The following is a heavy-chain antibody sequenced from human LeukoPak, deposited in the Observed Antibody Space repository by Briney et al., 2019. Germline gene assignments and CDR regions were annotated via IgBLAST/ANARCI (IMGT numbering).Heavy chain of an antibody. CDR2: IYYSVST. V-gene: IGHV4-39*07. Sequence: SETLSLTCIVSGGSISSSSYYWGWIRQPPGKGLEWIGSIYYSVSTYYNPSLKSRVTRSVDTSKNQFSLKLSSVTAADTAVYYCARERGAAFDYLGQGTLVTVAS. CDR1: GGSISSSSYY. CDR3: ARERGAAFDY. J-gene: IGHJ4*01.